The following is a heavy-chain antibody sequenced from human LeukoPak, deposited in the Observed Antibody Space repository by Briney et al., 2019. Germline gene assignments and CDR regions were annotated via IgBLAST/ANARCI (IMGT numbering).Heavy chain of an antibody. V-gene: IGHV4-38-2*01. J-gene: IGHJ4*02. CDR1: GYSISSGYY. CDR2: IYHSGST. Sequence: SETLSLTCAVSGYSISSGYYWGWIRQPPGKGREWIGSIYHSGSTYYNPSLKSRVTISVDTSKNQFSLKLSSVTAADTAVYYCARRPAMAGQFEYWGQGTLVTVSS. CDR3: ARRPAMAGQFEY. D-gene: IGHD5-18*01.